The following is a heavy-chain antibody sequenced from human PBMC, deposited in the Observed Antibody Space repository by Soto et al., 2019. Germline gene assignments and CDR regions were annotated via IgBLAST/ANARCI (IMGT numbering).Heavy chain of an antibody. CDR3: ARDDRTISGVVTLDY. Sequence: QVPLVQSGAEVKRPGASVRISCRTTGYSFKNYSIHWVRQAPGQKLEWMGWSNEGSGNTRYSQKFQGRISITRDASASTAYMELSSLTSKDTAIYYCARDDRTISGVVTLDYWGPGTLVTVSS. J-gene: IGHJ4*02. CDR2: SNEGSGNT. CDR1: GYSFKNYS. V-gene: IGHV1-3*01. D-gene: IGHD3-3*01.